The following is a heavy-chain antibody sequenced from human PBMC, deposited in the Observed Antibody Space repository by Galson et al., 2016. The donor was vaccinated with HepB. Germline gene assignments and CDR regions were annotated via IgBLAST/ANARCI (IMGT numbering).Heavy chain of an antibody. J-gene: IGHJ6*02. CDR2: IYPGDSKT. CDR3: ARRIYRQSWGMDV. D-gene: IGHD2/OR15-2a*01. Sequence: QSGAEAKKPGESLMISCKGSGYMFSSYWIAWVRQTPGKGLEWMGIIYPGDSKTIYTPSFQGQVTISADKSITTGFLQWSSLKASDTAMYYCARRIYRQSWGMDVWGQGTTVTVSS. V-gene: IGHV5-51*01. CDR1: GYMFSSYW.